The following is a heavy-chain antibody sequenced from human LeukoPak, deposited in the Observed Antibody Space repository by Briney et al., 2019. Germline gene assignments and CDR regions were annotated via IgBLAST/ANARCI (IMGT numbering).Heavy chain of an antibody. V-gene: IGHV4-4*07. CDR3: ARAEKQVALDAFDI. Sequence: PSETLSLTCTVSGGSISSYYWSWLRQSAGKGREGIGRINTSGSTNYNPSLKSRVTMSLDTSKNQLSLKLRSVNAADTAVYYCARAEKQVALDAFDIWGQGTMVTVSS. J-gene: IGHJ3*02. CDR1: GGSISSYY. CDR2: INTSGST.